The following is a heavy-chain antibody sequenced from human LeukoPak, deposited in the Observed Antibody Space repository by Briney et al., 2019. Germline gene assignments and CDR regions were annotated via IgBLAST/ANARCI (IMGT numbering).Heavy chain of an antibody. D-gene: IGHD6-13*01. CDR2: ISYDGSNE. V-gene: IGHV3-30*04. Sequence: GGSLRLSCTVSGFTLSSHTMHWVRQAPGQGLEWVAVISYDGSNENYADSVKGRFTISRDNSKNTVFLQMNSLRTEDTAVYYCARGRAGYRSSWYDLWGQGTLVTVSS. CDR1: GFTLSSHT. J-gene: IGHJ5*02. CDR3: ARGRAGYRSSWYDL.